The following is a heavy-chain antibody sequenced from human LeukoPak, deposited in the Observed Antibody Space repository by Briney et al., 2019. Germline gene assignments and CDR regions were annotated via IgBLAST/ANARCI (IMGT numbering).Heavy chain of an antibody. CDR2: IRYDGSNK. CDR3: APGGGSSSWSGSPFDY. V-gene: IGHV3-30*02. J-gene: IGHJ4*02. CDR1: GFTFSSYG. D-gene: IGHD6-13*01. Sequence: PGGSLRLSCAASGFTFSSYGMHWVRQAPGKGLEWVAFIRYDGSNKYYADSVKGRFTISRDNSKNTLYLQMNSLRAEDTAVYYCAPGGGSSSWSGSPFDYWGQGTLVTVSS.